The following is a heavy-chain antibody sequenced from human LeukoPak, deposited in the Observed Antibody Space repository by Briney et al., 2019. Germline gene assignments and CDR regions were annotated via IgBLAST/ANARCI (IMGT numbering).Heavy chain of an antibody. D-gene: IGHD2-2*01. CDR2: INHSGST. J-gene: IGHJ6*02. CDR3: VRQDVVVITAATYYYGMDV. Sequence: SGTLSLTCAVYGGSFSGYYWSWIRQPPGKGLEWIGEINHSGSTNYNPSLKSRVTISVDTSRNQFSLKLSSVTAADTAVYYCVRQDVVVITAATYYYGMDVWGQGTTVTVSS. V-gene: IGHV4-34*01. CDR1: GGSFSGYY.